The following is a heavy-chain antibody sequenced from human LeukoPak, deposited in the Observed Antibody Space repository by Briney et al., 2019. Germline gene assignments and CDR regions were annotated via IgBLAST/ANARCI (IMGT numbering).Heavy chain of an antibody. Sequence: PGGSLRLSCAASGFTFSSYALHWVRQAPGKGLEWVAVISYDGSNKYYADSVKGRFTISRDNSKNTLYLQMNSLRAEDTAVYYCARESVVPAALYYFDCWGQGTLVTVSS. CDR2: ISYDGSNK. J-gene: IGHJ4*02. D-gene: IGHD2-2*01. V-gene: IGHV3-30*01. CDR3: ARESVVPAALYYFDC. CDR1: GFTFSSYA.